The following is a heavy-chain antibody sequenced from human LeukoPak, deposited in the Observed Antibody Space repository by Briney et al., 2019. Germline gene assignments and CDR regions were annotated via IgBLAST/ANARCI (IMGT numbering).Heavy chain of an antibody. CDR3: ARLLFRYYYDSSGYYPGAFDI. CDR2: INPNSGGT. V-gene: IGHV1-2*02. D-gene: IGHD3-22*01. J-gene: IGHJ3*02. CDR1: GYTFTGYY. Sequence: ASVKVSCKASGYTFTGYYMHWVRQAPGQGLEWMGWINPNSGGTNYAQKFQGRVTMTRDTSISTAYMELSRLRSDDTAVYYCARLLFRYYYDSSGYYPGAFDIWGQGTMVTVSS.